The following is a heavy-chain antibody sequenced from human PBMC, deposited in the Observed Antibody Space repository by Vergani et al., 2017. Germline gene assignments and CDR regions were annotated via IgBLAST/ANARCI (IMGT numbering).Heavy chain of an antibody. V-gene: IGHV4-59*01. CDR3: AREARITMVRESYYYYYYMDV. D-gene: IGHD3-10*01. CDR2: IYYSGST. CDR1: GGSISSYY. J-gene: IGHJ6*03. Sequence: QVQLQESGPGLVKPSETLSLTCTVSGGSISSYYWSWIRQPPGKGLEWIGYIYYSGSTNYNPSPKSRVTISVDTSKNQFSLKLSSVTAADTAVYYCAREARITMVRESYYYYYYMDVWGKGTTVTVSS.